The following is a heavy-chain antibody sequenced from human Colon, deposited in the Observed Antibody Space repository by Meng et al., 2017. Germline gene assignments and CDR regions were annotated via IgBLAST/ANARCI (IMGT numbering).Heavy chain of an antibody. CDR3: ARTLTERGGPGHYNDYYSSFDY. CDR2: ITGSSSRI. D-gene: IGHD2-21*02. Sequence: GGSLRLSCAAPGFSFSGYNMNWVRQAPGKGLEWVATITGSSSRIYYSDSMKGRFTISRDNAKNSLYLQMNSLTADDTGVYYCARTLTERGGPGHYNDYYSSFDYWGQGVVVTVSS. J-gene: IGHJ4*02. CDR1: GFSFSGYN. V-gene: IGHV3-21*03.